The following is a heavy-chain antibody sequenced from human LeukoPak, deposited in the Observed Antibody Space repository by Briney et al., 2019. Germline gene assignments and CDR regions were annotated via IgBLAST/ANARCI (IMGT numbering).Heavy chain of an antibody. D-gene: IGHD5-12*01. Sequence: PGGSLRLSCAASGFTFSSYSMNWVRQAPGKGLEWVSSISSSSSYIYYADSVKGRFTISRDNAKNSLYLQMNGLRAEDTAVYYCARDSHSGYDLDYWGQGTLVTVSS. J-gene: IGHJ4*02. CDR1: GFTFSSYS. V-gene: IGHV3-21*01. CDR3: ARDSHSGYDLDY. CDR2: ISSSSSYI.